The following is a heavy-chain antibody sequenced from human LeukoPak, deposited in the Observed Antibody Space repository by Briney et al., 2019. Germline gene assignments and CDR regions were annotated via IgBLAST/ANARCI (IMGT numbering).Heavy chain of an antibody. D-gene: IGHD6-19*01. CDR3: ARRGSSGWGKPWYFDL. V-gene: IGHV3-64*02. J-gene: IGHJ2*01. CDR2: ISSNGDDT. CDR1: GFTFNSYA. Sequence: GGSLRLSCAASGFTFNSYAMHWVRQAPGKELEYVSAISSNGDDTYYTDSMKGRITISRDNSKNTLYLQMGSLRAEDMAVYYYARRGSSGWGKPWYFDLWGRGTLVTVSS.